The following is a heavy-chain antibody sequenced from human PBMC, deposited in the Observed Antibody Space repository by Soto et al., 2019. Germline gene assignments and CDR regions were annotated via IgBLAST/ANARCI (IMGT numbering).Heavy chain of an antibody. CDR3: AREITIYYNHSSGYSAYYGMDV. V-gene: IGHV4-31*03. D-gene: IGHD3-22*01. Sequence: SETLSLTCTVSGGSISSGGYYWSWIRQHPGKSLEWIGYIYYSGSTYYNPSLKSRVTISVDASKNQFSLKLSSVTAADTAAYYCAREITIYYNHSSGYSAYYGMDVWGQGTTVSV. J-gene: IGHJ6*02. CDR2: IYYSGST. CDR1: GGSISSGGYY.